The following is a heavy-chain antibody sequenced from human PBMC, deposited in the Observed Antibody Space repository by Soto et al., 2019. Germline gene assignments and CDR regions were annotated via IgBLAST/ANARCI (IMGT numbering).Heavy chain of an antibody. D-gene: IGHD3-10*01. J-gene: IGHJ4*02. CDR3: ARGSTDSYPGSRIFDF. CDR2: ITDTGGDT. CDR1: GITFGSRG. V-gene: IGHV3-23*01. Sequence: PVWSMMLSGVASGITFGSRGMSWVRQAPGEGLEGVSTITDTGGDTKYADSVRGRFTMSRDNSKKTLYLQMNSLRVEDSALYYCARGSTDSYPGSRIFDFWGRGTLVTVSS.